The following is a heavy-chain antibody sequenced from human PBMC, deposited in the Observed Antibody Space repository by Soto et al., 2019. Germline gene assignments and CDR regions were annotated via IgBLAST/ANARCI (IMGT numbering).Heavy chain of an antibody. CDR1: GFTFSSYA. Sequence: PGGSLRLSCAASGFTFSSYAMSWVRQAPGKGLEWVSAISGSGGSTYYADSVKGRFTISRDNSKNTLYLQMNSLRAEDTAVYYCARSKSSPIPYSSSWYTAPRDYYGMDVWGQGTTVTVSS. V-gene: IGHV3-23*01. D-gene: IGHD6-13*01. CDR3: ARSKSSPIPYSSSWYTAPRDYYGMDV. J-gene: IGHJ6*02. CDR2: ISGSGGST.